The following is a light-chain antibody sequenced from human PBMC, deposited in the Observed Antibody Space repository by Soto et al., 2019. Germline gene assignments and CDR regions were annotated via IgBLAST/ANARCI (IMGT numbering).Light chain of an antibody. CDR2: DAS. CDR3: QQRSNWPIT. Sequence: EIVLTQSPATLSLSPGERATLSCRTSQSVSKYFAWYQQKPGRAPRLLIYDASSRATVIPARFIGSGSVTDFTLTISSLEPEDFAIYYCQQRSNWPITFGQGTRLEIK. CDR1: QSVSKY. J-gene: IGKJ5*01. V-gene: IGKV3-11*01.